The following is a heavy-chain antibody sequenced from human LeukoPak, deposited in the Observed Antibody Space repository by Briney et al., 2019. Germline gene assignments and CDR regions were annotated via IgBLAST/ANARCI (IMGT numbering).Heavy chain of an antibody. V-gene: IGHV3-21*01. CDR2: ISSSSTYI. Sequence: PGGSLRLSCAASGFTISTYSMNWVRQAPGKGLEWVSSISSSSTYIYYADSVEGRFTISRDNAKNSLYLQMNSLRAEDTAVYYCARDRLGDYSEDYWGQGTLVTVSS. D-gene: IGHD4-17*01. J-gene: IGHJ4*02. CDR1: GFTISTYS. CDR3: ARDRLGDYSEDY.